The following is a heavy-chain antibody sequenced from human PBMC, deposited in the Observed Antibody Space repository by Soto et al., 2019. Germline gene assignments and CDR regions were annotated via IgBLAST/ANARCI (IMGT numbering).Heavy chain of an antibody. CDR3: SRYYGDHLDY. CDR2: IWYDGSKK. V-gene: IGHV3-33*01. J-gene: IGHJ4*02. Sequence: GSLRLSCASSGFSFSTHDMHWVRQAPGKGLEWVAVIWYDGSKKYYADSVKGRFAISRDNSKNTLYLQMDSLRVEDTAVYYCSRYYGDHLDYWGQGTLVTVSS. D-gene: IGHD4-17*01. CDR1: GFSFSTHD.